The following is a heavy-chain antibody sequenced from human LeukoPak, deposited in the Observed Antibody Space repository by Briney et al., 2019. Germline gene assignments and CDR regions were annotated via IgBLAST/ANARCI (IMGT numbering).Heavy chain of an antibody. CDR3: ASEFQRIGDY. V-gene: IGHV3-48*02. CDR1: GFTFSSYA. Sequence: GGSLRLSCAASGFTFSSYAMSWVRQAPGKGLEWISYISGSSSTTYHADSVKGRFTISRDNSKNSLYLQMNSLRDEDTAVYYCASEFQRIGDYWGPGTLVTVSS. D-gene: IGHD1-26*01. CDR2: ISGSSSTT. J-gene: IGHJ4*02.